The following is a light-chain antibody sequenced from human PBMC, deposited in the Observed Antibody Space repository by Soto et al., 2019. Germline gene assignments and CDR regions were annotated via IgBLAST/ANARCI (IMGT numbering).Light chain of an antibody. CDR3: QQYGSSIT. CDR2: GAS. V-gene: IGKV3-15*01. CDR1: QSVTTN. Sequence: EVVMTQSPATLSVSPGERVTFSCRASQSVTTNLAWYQHKPGQSPRLLISGASTGASGIPPRFSGSGSGTDFTLTISRLEPEDFAVYYCQQYGSSITFGQGTRLEIK. J-gene: IGKJ5*01.